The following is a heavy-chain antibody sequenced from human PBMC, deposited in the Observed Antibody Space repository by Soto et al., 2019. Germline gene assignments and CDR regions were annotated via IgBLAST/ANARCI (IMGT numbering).Heavy chain of an antibody. J-gene: IGHJ5*02. V-gene: IGHV4-30-4*01. Sequence: QVQLQESGPGLVKPSQTLSLTCTVSGGSISSADYYWSWIRQPPGKGLEWIGYIYYSGSTYYNPSLKSRVTISVDTSTNQFSLKLSSVTAADTALYYCARYYCSDGSCLVDPWGQGTLVTVSS. CDR3: ARYYCSDGSCLVDP. CDR1: GGSISSADYY. CDR2: IYYSGST. D-gene: IGHD2-15*01.